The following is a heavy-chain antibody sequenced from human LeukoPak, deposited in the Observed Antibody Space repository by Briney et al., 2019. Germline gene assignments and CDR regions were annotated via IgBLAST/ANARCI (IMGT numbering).Heavy chain of an antibody. CDR3: AVRVVVIDY. V-gene: IGHV3-7*01. CDR1: GFTFSSYS. J-gene: IGHJ4*02. D-gene: IGHD3-22*01. CDR2: IKQDGSEK. Sequence: PGGSLRLSCAASGFTFSSYSMNWVRQAPGKGLEWVANIKQDGSEKYYVDSVKGRFTISRDNAKNSLYLQMNSLRAEDTAVYYCAVRVVVIDYWGQGTLVTVSS.